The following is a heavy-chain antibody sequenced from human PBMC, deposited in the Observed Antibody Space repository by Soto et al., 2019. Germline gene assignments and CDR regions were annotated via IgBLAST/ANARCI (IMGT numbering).Heavy chain of an antibody. Sequence: GGSLRLSCAASGFTFSSYSMNWVRQAPGKGLEWVSSISSSGSYIYYADSVKGRFTISRDNATNSLYLKMNSLRAEDTAVYYCARDPTERKYFDYWGQGTLVTVSS. CDR1: GFTFSSYS. CDR3: ARDPTERKYFDY. D-gene: IGHD4-17*01. J-gene: IGHJ4*02. CDR2: ISSSGSYI. V-gene: IGHV3-21*01.